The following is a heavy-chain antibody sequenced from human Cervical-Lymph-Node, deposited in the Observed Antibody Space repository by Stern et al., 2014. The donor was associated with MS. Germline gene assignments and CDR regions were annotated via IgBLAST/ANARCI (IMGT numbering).Heavy chain of an antibody. CDR2: IYHSGSP. CDR1: GGSMSGNY. CDR3: ARARATRHLDS. Sequence: VQLVESGPGLVKPSETLSLTCNVSGGSMSGNYWTWIRQPPGKGLEWIGYIYHSGSPTSNPALKSRVTISIDTSKNQFSLKLSSVGASDTAIYYCARARATRHLDSWGQGTLVTVSS. J-gene: IGHJ4*02. V-gene: IGHV4-59*01.